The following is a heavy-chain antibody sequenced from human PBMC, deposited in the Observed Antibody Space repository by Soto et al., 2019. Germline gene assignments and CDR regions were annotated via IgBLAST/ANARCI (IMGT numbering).Heavy chain of an antibody. CDR1: GFTFSSYG. V-gene: IGHV3-30*18. J-gene: IGHJ4*02. Sequence: QVQLVESGGGVVQPGRSLRLSCAASGFTFSSYGMHWVRQAPGKGLEWVAVISYDGSNKYYADSVKGRFTISRDNSKNTLYLQMNSLRAVVTAVYYCAKLYDYGDFDYWGQGTLVTVSS. CDR3: AKLYDYGDFDY. CDR2: ISYDGSNK. D-gene: IGHD4-17*01.